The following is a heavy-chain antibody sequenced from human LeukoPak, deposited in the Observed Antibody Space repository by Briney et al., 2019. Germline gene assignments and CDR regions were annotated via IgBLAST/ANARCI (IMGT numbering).Heavy chain of an antibody. Sequence: GESLKISCKGSGYSFTSYWIGWVRQMPGKGLEWMGIIYPGDSNTRYSPSFRGQVTISADKSISTAYLQWSSLKASDTAMYYCARRGGYCSGGSCWNDYWGQGTLVTVSS. CDR2: IYPGDSNT. V-gene: IGHV5-51*01. J-gene: IGHJ4*02. CDR1: GYSFTSYW. D-gene: IGHD2-15*01. CDR3: ARRGGYCSGGSCWNDY.